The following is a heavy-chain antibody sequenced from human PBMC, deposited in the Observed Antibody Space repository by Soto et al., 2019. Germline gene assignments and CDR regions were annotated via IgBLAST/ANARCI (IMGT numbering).Heavy chain of an antibody. CDR1: GYTCTSYG. J-gene: IGHJ4*02. CDR2: ISANNGNT. Sequence: QVQLVQSGAEVKKPGDSVRVSCKASGYTCTSYGIGWVRQAPGQGLEWMGWISANNGNTKYAQKVQGRVTMTTDASTSTAYMELRSLRSDDAAVYYCARDGYFDHWGQGTLVTVSS. V-gene: IGHV1-18*01. CDR3: ARDGYFDH.